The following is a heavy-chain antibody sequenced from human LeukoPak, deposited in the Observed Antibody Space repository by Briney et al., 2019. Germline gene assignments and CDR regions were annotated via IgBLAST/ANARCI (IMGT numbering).Heavy chain of an antibody. CDR3: TTDQLGLTGTTSY. D-gene: IGHD1-20*01. V-gene: IGHV3-15*01. J-gene: IGHJ4*02. CDR2: IKSKTDGGTT. CDR1: GFTFSNAW. Sequence: PGGSLRLSCAASGFTFSNAWMSWVRQAPGKGLEWVGRIKSKTDGGTTDYAAPVKGRFTISRDDSKTTLYLRMNSLKTEDTSVYYCTTDQLGLTGTTSYWGQGTLVTVSS.